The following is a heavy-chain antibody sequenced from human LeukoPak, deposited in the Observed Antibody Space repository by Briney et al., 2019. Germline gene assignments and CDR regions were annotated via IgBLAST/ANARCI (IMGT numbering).Heavy chain of an antibody. Sequence: GGSLRLSCAASGFTFSDYTLHWVRQAPGKGLEWVTLVSFDGKKKYYADFVKGRFTVSRDNSKNTVYLQMNSLKPEDTAVYYCAKSFTLVRERGRNWLDPWGQGTLVTVSS. J-gene: IGHJ5*02. CDR1: GFTFSDYT. CDR3: AKSFTLVRERGRNWLDP. CDR2: VSFDGKKK. V-gene: IGHV3-30-3*02. D-gene: IGHD3-10*01.